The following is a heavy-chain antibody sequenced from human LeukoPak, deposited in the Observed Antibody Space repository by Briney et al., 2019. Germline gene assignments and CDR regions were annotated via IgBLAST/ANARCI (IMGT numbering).Heavy chain of an antibody. D-gene: IGHD2-15*01. CDR1: GGSISSYY. Sequence: SETLSLTCTVSGGSISSYYWSWIRQPPGKGLEWIGYIYYSGSTNYKPSLTSRVTISVDTSKNQFSLKRSSVTAADTDVYYSAATTPDHCSGGSCYSYYFDYWGQGTLVTVSS. CDR2: IYYSGST. CDR3: AATTPDHCSGGSCYSYYFDY. J-gene: IGHJ4*02. V-gene: IGHV4-59*08.